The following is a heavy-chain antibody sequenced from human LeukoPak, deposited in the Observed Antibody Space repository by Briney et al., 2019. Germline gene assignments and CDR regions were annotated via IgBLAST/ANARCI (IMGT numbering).Heavy chain of an antibody. CDR2: ISSSGSTI. V-gene: IGHV3-48*03. D-gene: IGHD2-15*01. CDR1: GFTFSSYE. Sequence: GGSLRLSCAASGFTFSSYELNWVRQAPGQGLEWVSYISSSGSTIYYAESVKGRFTISRDNATNSLYLQMNSLRAEDTAVYYCAKDYLRYCSGGSCYSTWFDPWGQGTLVTVSS. CDR3: AKDYLRYCSGGSCYSTWFDP. J-gene: IGHJ5*02.